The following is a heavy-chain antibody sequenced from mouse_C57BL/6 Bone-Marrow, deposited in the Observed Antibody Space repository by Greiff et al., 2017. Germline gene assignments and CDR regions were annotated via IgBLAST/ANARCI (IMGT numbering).Heavy chain of an antibody. V-gene: IGHV1-81*01. CDR3: ARCGGQLRRRYFDV. Sequence: VQLQQSGAELARPGASVKLSCKASGYTFTSYGISWVKQRTGQGLECIGEIYPRSGNTYYNEKFKGKATLTADKSSSTAYMELRSLTSEDSAVYFCARCGGQLRRRYFDVWGTGTTVTVSS. CDR2: IYPRSGNT. D-gene: IGHD3-2*02. J-gene: IGHJ1*03. CDR1: GYTFTSYG.